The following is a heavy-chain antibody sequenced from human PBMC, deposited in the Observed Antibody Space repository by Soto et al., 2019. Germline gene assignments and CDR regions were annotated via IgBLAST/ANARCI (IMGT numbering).Heavy chain of an antibody. D-gene: IGHD2-15*01. Sequence: QVQLVESGGGVVQPGRSLRLSCAASGFTFNSYAMNWVRQAPGKGREWVSVISDDGSTGYYEDSVRGRFTISRDNSKNTLSLQMHSLRAEDTAVYYCARIWLDCVVVRISSAWGGNDNWGQGTLVNVSS. V-gene: IGHV3-30-3*01. CDR3: ARIWLDCVVVRISSAWGGNDN. CDR1: GFTFNSYA. CDR2: ISDDGSTG. J-gene: IGHJ4*02.